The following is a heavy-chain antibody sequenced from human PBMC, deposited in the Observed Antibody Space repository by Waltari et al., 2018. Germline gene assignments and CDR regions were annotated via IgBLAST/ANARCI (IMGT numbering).Heavy chain of an antibody. V-gene: IGHV3-48*03. D-gene: IGHD6-19*01. CDR1: GFTFSSYE. CDR3: ARSSGWYYFDY. J-gene: IGHJ4*02. Sequence: EVQLVESGGGLVQPGGSLRLSCAASGFTFSSYEMNWVRQAPGKGLEGVSYISSSGSTIYYADTVKGRFTISRDNAKNSLYLQMNSLRAEDTAVYYCARSSGWYYFDYWGQGTLVTVSS. CDR2: ISSSGSTI.